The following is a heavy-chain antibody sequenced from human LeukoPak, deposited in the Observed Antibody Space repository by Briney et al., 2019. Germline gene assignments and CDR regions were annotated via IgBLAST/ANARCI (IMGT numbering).Heavy chain of an antibody. V-gene: IGHV3-74*01. Sequence: GGSLRLSCAASGFTFSSYWMHWVRQAPGKGLVWVSRINSDGSSTSYADSVKGRFTISRDNAKNTLYLQMNRLRAEDTAVYYCARVRSGSSAGNYGMDVWGQGTTVTVSS. CDR2: INSDGSST. CDR3: ARVRSGSSAGNYGMDV. D-gene: IGHD1-26*01. CDR1: GFTFSSYW. J-gene: IGHJ6*02.